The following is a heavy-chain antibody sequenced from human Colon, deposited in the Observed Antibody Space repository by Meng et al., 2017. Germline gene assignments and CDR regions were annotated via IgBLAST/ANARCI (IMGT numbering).Heavy chain of an antibody. D-gene: IGHD6-25*01. Sequence: GESLKISCAASGFTFNNFGMHWVRQAPGKGLEWLAVVSYDGSSQYYGDSVKGRFTISRDNSKNTVSLQMNSLTSEDTAVYYCARDGGSGWNFAHWGQGNLVTVSS. CDR3: ARDGGSGWNFAH. V-gene: IGHV3-30*01. J-gene: IGHJ5*02. CDR1: GFTFNNFG. CDR2: VSYDGSSQ.